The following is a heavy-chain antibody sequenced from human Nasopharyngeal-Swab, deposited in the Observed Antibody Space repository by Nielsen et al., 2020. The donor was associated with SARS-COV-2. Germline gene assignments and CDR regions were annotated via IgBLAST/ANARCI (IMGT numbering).Heavy chain of an antibody. D-gene: IGHD2-2*01. V-gene: IGHV3-9*01. CDR3: AKSGGYCSSTSCYYFDY. CDR2: ISWNSGSI. Sequence: SLKISCAASGFTFDDYAMHWVRQAPGKGLEWVSGISWNSGSIGYADSVKGRFTISRDNAKNSLYLQMNSLRAEDTALYYCAKSGGYCSSTSCYYFDYWGQGTLVTVPS. CDR1: GFTFDDYA. J-gene: IGHJ4*02.